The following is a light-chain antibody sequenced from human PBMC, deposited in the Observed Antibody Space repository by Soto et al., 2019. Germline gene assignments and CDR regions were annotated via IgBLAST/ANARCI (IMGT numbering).Light chain of an antibody. V-gene: IGKV3-15*01. CDR2: GAS. CDR1: QSVGIN. J-gene: IGKJ1*01. CDR3: QEYVNWPPEGT. Sequence: TVLTQSPATLSVSPGERASLSCRASQSVGINLAWYQQKPGQAPRLLIYGASTRATGIPARFSGSGSGTEFTLTINSLPSEDFAAYYCQEYVNWPPEGTFCQGTKVEV.